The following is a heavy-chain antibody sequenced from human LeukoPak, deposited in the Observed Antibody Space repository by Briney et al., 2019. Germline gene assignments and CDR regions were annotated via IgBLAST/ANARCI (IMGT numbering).Heavy chain of an antibody. CDR1: GFTFDDYA. CDR2: ISGSGNTA. V-gene: IGHV3-23*01. J-gene: IGHJ4*02. CDR3: AKQAGYSGSYSNY. D-gene: IGHD1-26*01. Sequence: PGGSLRLSCAASGFTFDDYAMHWVRQAPGKGLEWVSGISGSGNTAYYADSVKGRFTLSRDNSKSTLYLQMNSLRAEDTAVYYCAKQAGYSGSYSNYWGQGTLVTFSS.